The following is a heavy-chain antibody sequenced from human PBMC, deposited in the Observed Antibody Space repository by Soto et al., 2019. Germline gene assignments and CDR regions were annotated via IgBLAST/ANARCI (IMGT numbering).Heavy chain of an antibody. CDR3: AHRYPQFFDP. J-gene: IGHJ5*02. D-gene: IGHD6-19*01. CDR1: GLSLRTDGLR. Sequence: QITLKESGQALVKPTQTLTLTCTLSGLSLRTDGLRVGWIRQTPGKALEWLAIIYWDDDKLYNPSLNKRLTIPKDTAQDQVFLTMSNMAREDTGTYYLAHRYPQFFDPWGQGIHVTVSS. V-gene: IGHV2-5*02. CDR2: IYWDDDK.